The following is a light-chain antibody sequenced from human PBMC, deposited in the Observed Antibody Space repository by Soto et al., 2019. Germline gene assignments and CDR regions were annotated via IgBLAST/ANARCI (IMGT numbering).Light chain of an antibody. CDR1: SSDVGRYNY. V-gene: IGLV2-8*01. CDR3: TSYTGSDRLL. CDR2: EVT. J-gene: IGLJ2*01. Sequence: QSALTQPPSASGSIGQSVTISCTGTSSDVGRYNYVSWYQQHPGKAPRVIIFEVTKRPSGVPDRFSGSKSGNTASLSVSGLRAEDEAYYYCTSYTGSDRLLIGGGTMLTV.